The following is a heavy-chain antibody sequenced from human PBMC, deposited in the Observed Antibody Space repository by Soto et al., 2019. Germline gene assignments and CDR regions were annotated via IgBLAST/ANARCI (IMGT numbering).Heavy chain of an antibody. CDR2: INPSGGST. V-gene: IGHV1-46*01. J-gene: IGHJ4*02. CDR1: GYTFTSYY. Sequence: VKVSCKTSGYTFTSYYMHWVRQAPGQGLEWMGIINPSGGSTSYAQKFQGRVTMTRDTSTSTVYMELSSLRSEDTAVYYCAREGYSGYNAREIDYWGQGTLVTVSS. CDR3: AREGYSGYNAREIDY. D-gene: IGHD5-12*01.